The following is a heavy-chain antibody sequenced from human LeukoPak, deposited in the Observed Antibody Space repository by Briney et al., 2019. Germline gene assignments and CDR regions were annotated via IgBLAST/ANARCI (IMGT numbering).Heavy chain of an antibody. CDR3: ARWARYCSSGSCYSWFDP. CDR1: GFTFRSYW. V-gene: IGHV3-7*01. J-gene: IGHJ5*02. D-gene: IGHD2-15*01. Sequence: GGSLRLSCAASGFTFRSYWMSWVRQAPGKGLEWVANMKLDGSEEYYVDSVKGRFTISSDNAKNSLYLQMNSLRVDDTAVYYCARWARYCSSGSCYSWFDPWGQGTLVTISS. CDR2: MKLDGSEE.